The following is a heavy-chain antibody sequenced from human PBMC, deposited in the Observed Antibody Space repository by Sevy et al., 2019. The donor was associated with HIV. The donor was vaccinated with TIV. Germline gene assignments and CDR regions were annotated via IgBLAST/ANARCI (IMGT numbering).Heavy chain of an antibody. V-gene: IGHV3-23*01. CDR2: INGSGGFT. CDR3: AKDPLNIAARFDY. D-gene: IGHD6-6*01. CDR1: GFIFSGSA. Sequence: GGSLRLSCAASGFIFSGSAMSWVRQAPGKGLEWVASINGSGGFTYYADSVKGRFTISRDNFKNTVDLEMKSLRAEDTAVYYCAKDPLNIAARFDYWGQGTLVTVSS. J-gene: IGHJ4*02.